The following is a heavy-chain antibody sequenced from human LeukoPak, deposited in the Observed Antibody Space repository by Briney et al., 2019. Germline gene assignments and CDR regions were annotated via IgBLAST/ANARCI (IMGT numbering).Heavy chain of an antibody. D-gene: IGHD3-16*02. V-gene: IGHV1-18*01. Sequence: ASVKVSCKASGYTFVSYGISWVRQTPGQGLVWMGWISGYSGNRNYAQKVQGRVTMTTDTSTSTAYMELRSLRSDDTAVYYCARDGLRLGELSLDYWGQGTLVTVSS. J-gene: IGHJ4*02. CDR3: ARDGLRLGELSLDY. CDR2: ISGYSGNR. CDR1: GYTFVSYG.